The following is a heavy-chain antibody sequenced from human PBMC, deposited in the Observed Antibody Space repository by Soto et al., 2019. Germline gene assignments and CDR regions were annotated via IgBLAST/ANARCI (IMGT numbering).Heavy chain of an antibody. CDR2: ISSSSSTI. Sequence: EVQLVESGGGLVQPGGSLRLSCAASGFTFSSYSMNWVRQAPGKGLEWVSYISSSSSTIYYADSVKGRFTISRDNAKNSLYLQMNSLRDEDTAVYYCARNDDSRGYYYVDYWGQGTLVTVSS. D-gene: IGHD3-22*01. CDR1: GFTFSSYS. J-gene: IGHJ4*02. CDR3: ARNDDSRGYYYVDY. V-gene: IGHV3-48*02.